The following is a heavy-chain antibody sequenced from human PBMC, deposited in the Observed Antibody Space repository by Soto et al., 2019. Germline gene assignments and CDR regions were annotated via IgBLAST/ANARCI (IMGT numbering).Heavy chain of an antibody. Sequence: PGGSLRLSCAASGFTFSSYAMSWVRQAPGKGLEWVSAISGSGGSTYYADSVKGRFTISRDNSKSTLYLQMNSLRAEDTAVYYCAKEPGYCSGGSCYRGAFDIWGQGTMVTVS. CDR3: AKEPGYCSGGSCYRGAFDI. D-gene: IGHD2-15*01. J-gene: IGHJ3*02. CDR1: GFTFSSYA. V-gene: IGHV3-23*01. CDR2: ISGSGGST.